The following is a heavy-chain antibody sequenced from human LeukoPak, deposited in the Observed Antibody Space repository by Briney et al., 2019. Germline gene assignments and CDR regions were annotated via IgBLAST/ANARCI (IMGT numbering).Heavy chain of an antibody. CDR1: GFTFSSYA. D-gene: IGHD3-22*01. CDR3: AKPTYYDSSGYSPFDY. Sequence: PGGSLRLSCAASGFTFSSYAMSWVRQAPGKGLNWVSPISGSGGSTYYADSVKGRFTISRDNSKNTLYLQMNSLRAEDTAAYYCAKPTYYDSSGYSPFDYWGQGTLVTVSS. J-gene: IGHJ4*02. V-gene: IGHV3-23*01. CDR2: ISGSGGST.